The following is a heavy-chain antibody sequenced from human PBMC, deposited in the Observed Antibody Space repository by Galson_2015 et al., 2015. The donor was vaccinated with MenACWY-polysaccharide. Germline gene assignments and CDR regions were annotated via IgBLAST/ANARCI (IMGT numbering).Heavy chain of an antibody. CDR3: ARSHNYDSSGYYGALDY. D-gene: IGHD3-22*01. CDR1: GGSISSHY. CDR2: IYYSGST. V-gene: IGHV4-59*11. J-gene: IGHJ4*02. Sequence: ETLSLTCTVSGGSISSHYWSWIRQPPGKRLEWIGYIYYSGSTNYNPSLKSRVTMSVDTSKNQFSLKLSSVTAADTAVYYCARSHNYDSSGYYGALDYWGQGVLVTVSS.